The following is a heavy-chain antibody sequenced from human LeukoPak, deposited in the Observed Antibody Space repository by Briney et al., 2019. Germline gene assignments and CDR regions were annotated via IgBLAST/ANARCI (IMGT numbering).Heavy chain of an antibody. CDR2: IIPIFGTA. CDR3: ARERDTYYYGSGSYYPSNWFDP. Sequence: SVKVSCKASGGTFSSYAISWVRQAPGQGLEWMGGIIPIFGTANYAQKFQGKVTITADESTSTAYMELSSLRSEDTAVYYCARERDTYYYGSGSYYPSNWFDPWGQGTLVTVSS. CDR1: GGTFSSYA. D-gene: IGHD3-10*01. J-gene: IGHJ5*02. V-gene: IGHV1-69*13.